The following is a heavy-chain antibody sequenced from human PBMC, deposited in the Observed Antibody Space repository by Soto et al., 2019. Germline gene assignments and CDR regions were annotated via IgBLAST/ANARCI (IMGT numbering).Heavy chain of an antibody. Sequence: PSETLSLTCXVYGGSFSGYYWRWIRQPPGKGLEWIGEINHSGSTNYNPSLKSRVTISVDTSKNQFSLKLSSVTAADTAVYYCARWSGYSYGYAYYYYGMDVWGQGTTVTVSS. CDR3: ARWSGYSYGYAYYYYGMDV. CDR2: INHSGST. V-gene: IGHV4-34*01. D-gene: IGHD5-18*01. CDR1: GGSFSGYY. J-gene: IGHJ6*02.